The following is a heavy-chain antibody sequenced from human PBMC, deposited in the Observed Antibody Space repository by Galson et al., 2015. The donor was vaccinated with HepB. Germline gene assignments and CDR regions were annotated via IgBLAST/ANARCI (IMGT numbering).Heavy chain of an antibody. J-gene: IGHJ5*02. Sequence: SLRLSCAASGFTFNSHPMHWVRQAPGKGLEWVALISYDGSHKYYADSVKGRFTISRDNSKDTLFLQMNSLRTEDTAVYFCGRESIWVAVGGKAHWIDPWGQGTLVTVSS. CDR2: ISYDGSHK. CDR1: GFTFNSHP. CDR3: GRESIWVAVGGKAHWIDP. V-gene: IGHV3-30-3*01. D-gene: IGHD6-19*01.